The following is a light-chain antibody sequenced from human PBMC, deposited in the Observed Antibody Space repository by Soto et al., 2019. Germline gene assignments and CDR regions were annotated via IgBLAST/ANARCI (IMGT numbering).Light chain of an antibody. V-gene: IGKV1-5*01. J-gene: IGKJ1*01. CDR3: QQYNSYSPPWT. CDR1: QNINSW. CDR2: DVS. Sequence: DIQMTQSPSTLSASVGDRVTITCRASQNINSWLAWYQQKAGKAPKLLIYDVSRLESGVPSRFSGSGSGTEFTLTISSLQPDDFATYYCQQYNSYSPPWTFGQGTKVEIK.